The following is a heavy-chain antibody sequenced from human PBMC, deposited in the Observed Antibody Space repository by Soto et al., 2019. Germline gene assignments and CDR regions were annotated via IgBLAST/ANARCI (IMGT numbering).Heavy chain of an antibody. CDR1: AYTSTLYG. CDR2: IRAHNGET. V-gene: IGHV1-18*01. D-gene: IGHD6-19*01. Sequence: QVHLVQSGAEVKRPGASVKVSCKASAYTSTLYGITWVRQAPGQGLEWMGWIRAHNGETKFARKFQDRVTMTTDPASSIVFMDLRTLTSDDTAVYYCATALGTSGWFDVWGQGTLVTVPS. CDR3: ATALGTSGWFDV. J-gene: IGHJ4*02.